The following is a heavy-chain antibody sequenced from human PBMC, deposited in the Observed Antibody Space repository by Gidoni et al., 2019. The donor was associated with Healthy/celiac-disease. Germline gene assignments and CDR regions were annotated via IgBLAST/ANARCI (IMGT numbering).Heavy chain of an antibody. Sequence: QVQLVESGGGVVQPGRSLRLSCAASGFTFSSYGMHWVRQAPGKGLEWVGVIWYDGSNKYYADSVKGRFTISRDNSKNTLYLQMNSLRAEDTAVYYCARDQGFGVVAAYFDYWGQGTLVTVSS. J-gene: IGHJ4*02. CDR3: ARDQGFGVVAAYFDY. D-gene: IGHD2-15*01. CDR1: GFTFSSYG. CDR2: IWYDGSNK. V-gene: IGHV3-33*01.